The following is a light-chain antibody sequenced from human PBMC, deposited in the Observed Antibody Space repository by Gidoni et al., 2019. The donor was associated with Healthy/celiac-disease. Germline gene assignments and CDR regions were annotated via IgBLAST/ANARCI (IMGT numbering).Light chain of an antibody. CDR3: QQYNNWPQGT. J-gene: IGKJ1*01. CDR2: GAS. V-gene: IGKV3-15*01. Sequence: EIVITQPPATLSVSPGERATLSRRASQSVSSNLAWYQQKPGQAPRLLIYGASTRATGIPARFSGSGSGTEFTLTISSLQSEDFAVYYCQQYNNWPQGTFGQGTKVEIK. CDR1: QSVSSN.